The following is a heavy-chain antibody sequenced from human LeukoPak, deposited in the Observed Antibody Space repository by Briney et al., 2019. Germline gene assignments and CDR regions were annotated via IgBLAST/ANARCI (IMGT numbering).Heavy chain of an antibody. Sequence: GGSRRLSCAASGFTFSSYAMHWVRQAPGKGLEWVAVISYDGSNKYYADSVKGRFTISRDNSKNTLYLQMNSLRAEDTAVYYCAREGRGYGSGSYGKFSYYYYGMDVWGQGTTVTVSS. V-gene: IGHV3-30-3*01. CDR1: GFTFSSYA. D-gene: IGHD3-10*01. CDR3: AREGRGYGSGSYGKFSYYYYGMDV. J-gene: IGHJ6*02. CDR2: ISYDGSNK.